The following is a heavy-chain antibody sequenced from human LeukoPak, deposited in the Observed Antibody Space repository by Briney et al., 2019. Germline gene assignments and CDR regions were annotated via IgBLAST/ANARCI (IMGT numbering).Heavy chain of an antibody. CDR2: ISYDGSNK. J-gene: IGHJ4*02. D-gene: IGHD2-2*01. CDR1: GFTFSSYA. Sequence: GGSLRLSCAASGFTFSSYAMHWVRQAPGKGLEWVAVISYDGSNKYYADSVKGQFTISRDNSKNTLYLQMNSLRAEDTAVYYCARPLYCSSTSCLDYWGQGTLVTVSS. CDR3: ARPLYCSSTSCLDY. V-gene: IGHV3-30-3*01.